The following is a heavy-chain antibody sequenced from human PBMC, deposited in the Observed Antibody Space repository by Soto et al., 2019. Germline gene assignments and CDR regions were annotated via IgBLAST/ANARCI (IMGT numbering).Heavy chain of an antibody. J-gene: IGHJ5*02. CDR2: ISHSGST. CDR1: GGSISSYY. D-gene: IGHD2-2*01. V-gene: IGHV4-59*12. CDR3: ARVPTP. Sequence: SETLSLTCTVSGGSISSYYWSWIRQPPGKGLEWIGYISHSGSTNYNSSLKSRVTISVDRSKNQFSLKLTSVTAADTAVYYCARVPTPWGQGTLVTVSS.